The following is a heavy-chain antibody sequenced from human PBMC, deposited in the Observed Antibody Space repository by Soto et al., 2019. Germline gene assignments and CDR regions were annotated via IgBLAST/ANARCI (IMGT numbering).Heavy chain of an antibody. CDR3: AIIVGATGEDY. D-gene: IGHD1-26*01. J-gene: IGHJ4*02. CDR2: ISYDGSNK. V-gene: IGHV3-30-3*01. CDR1: GFTFSSYA. Sequence: QVQLVESGGGVVQPGRSLRLSCAASGFTFSSYAMHWVRQAPGKGLEWVAVISYDGSNKYYADSVKGRFTISRDNSKNPLYLQMNSLRAEDTAVYYCAIIVGATGEDYWGQGTLVTVSS.